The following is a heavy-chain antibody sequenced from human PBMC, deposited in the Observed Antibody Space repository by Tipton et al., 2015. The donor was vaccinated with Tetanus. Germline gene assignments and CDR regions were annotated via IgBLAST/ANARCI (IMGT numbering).Heavy chain of an antibody. V-gene: IGHV4-59*01. CDR3: ARSPLEDYGDYHSYFQH. CDR1: GGSISSCY. D-gene: IGHD4-17*01. CDR2: IYYSGST. J-gene: IGHJ1*01. Sequence: TLSLTCTVSGGSISSCYWSWIRQPPGKGLEWIGYIYYSGSTNYNPSLKSRVTISVDTSKNQFSLKLSSVTAADTAVYYCARSPLEDYGDYHSYFQHWGQGTLVTVSS.